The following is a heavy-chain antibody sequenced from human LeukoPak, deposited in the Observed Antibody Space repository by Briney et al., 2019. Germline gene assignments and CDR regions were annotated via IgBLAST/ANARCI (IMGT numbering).Heavy chain of an antibody. V-gene: IGHV3-15*01. CDR1: GFTFINAW. J-gene: IGHJ4*02. CDR3: TTDRGPAFDY. Sequence: PGGSLRLSCAASGFTFINAWMSWVRQAPGKGLEWVGRIKSKADGETKDYAAPVKGRFTISRDDSENTLYLQINSLKTEDTAVYYCTTDRGPAFDYWGQGTLVTVSS. CDR2: IKSKADGETK. D-gene: IGHD1-26*01.